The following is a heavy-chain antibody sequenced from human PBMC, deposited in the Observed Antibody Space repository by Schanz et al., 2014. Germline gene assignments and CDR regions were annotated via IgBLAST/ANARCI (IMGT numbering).Heavy chain of an antibody. J-gene: IGHJ6*02. V-gene: IGHV1-46*01. CDR1: GYTFTRYY. CDR2: INPSGGST. Sequence: QVQLVQSGAEVKKPGASVKVSCKASGYTFTRYYIHWVRQAPGQGLEWMGIINPSGGSTTYAQKFQGRVTMTSDTSTSTVCMELSSLRSEDTAVYYCARNYGGHSEESDRYGMDVWGQGTTVTVSS. CDR3: ARNYGGHSEESDRYGMDV. D-gene: IGHD4-17*01.